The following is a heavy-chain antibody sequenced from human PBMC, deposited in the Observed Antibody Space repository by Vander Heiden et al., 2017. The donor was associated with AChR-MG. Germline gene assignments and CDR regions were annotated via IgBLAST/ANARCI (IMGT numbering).Heavy chain of an antibody. CDR3: ARVPQPIAAAGIDY. CDR1: GFTFSSYS. J-gene: IGHJ4*02. V-gene: IGHV3-21*01. Sequence: EVQLVESGGGLVKPGGSLRLSCAASGFTFSSYSMNWVRQAPGKGLEWVSSISSSSSYIYYADSVKGRFTISRDNAKNSLYLQMNSLRAEDTAVYYCARVPQPIAAAGIDYWGQGTLVTVSS. CDR2: ISSSSSYI. D-gene: IGHD6-13*01.